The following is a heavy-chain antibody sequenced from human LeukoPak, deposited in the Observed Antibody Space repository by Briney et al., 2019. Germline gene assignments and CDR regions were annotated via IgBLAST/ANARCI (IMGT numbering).Heavy chain of an antibody. CDR1: GGYISNYY. D-gene: IGHD4-17*01. V-gene: IGHV4-59*01. CDR3: ARGANFGDSGLDAFDI. J-gene: IGHJ3*02. CDR2: IYYSGTS. Sequence: SETLSLTCTVSGGYISNYYWSWIRQPPGKGLEWIGYIYYSGTSNYSPSLYSRVTMSVDTSKNQFSLKLTSVTAADRAVYYCARGANFGDSGLDAFDIWGQGTMVTVSS.